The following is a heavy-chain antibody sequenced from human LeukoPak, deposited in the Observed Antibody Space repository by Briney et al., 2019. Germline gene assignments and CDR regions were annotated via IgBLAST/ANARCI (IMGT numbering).Heavy chain of an antibody. CDR3: ARDTKEQWLETRRYYYYYYMDV. CDR2: IKQDGSEK. Sequence: GGSLRLSCAAAGFTFSSYWMSWVRQAPGKWREWVAYIKQDGSEKYYVDSVKGRFTISRDNAKNSLYLQMNSLRAEDTAVYYCARDTKEQWLETRRYYYYYYMDVWGKGTTVTVSS. CDR1: GFTFSSYW. D-gene: IGHD6-19*01. J-gene: IGHJ6*03. V-gene: IGHV3-7*01.